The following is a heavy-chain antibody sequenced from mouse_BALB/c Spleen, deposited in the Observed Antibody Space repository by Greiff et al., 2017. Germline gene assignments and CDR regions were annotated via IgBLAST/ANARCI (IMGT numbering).Heavy chain of an antibody. J-gene: IGHJ2*01. D-gene: IGHD1-1*01. Sequence: EVQLQQSGTVLARPGASVKMSCKASGYSFTSYWMHWVKQRPGQGLEWIGAIYPGNSDTSYNQKFKGKAKLTAVTSASTAYMELSSLTNEDSAVYYCTRSGFTTVVATDWGQGTTLTVSS. CDR2: IYPGNSDT. V-gene: IGHV1-5*01. CDR1: GYSFTSYW. CDR3: TRSGFTTVVATD.